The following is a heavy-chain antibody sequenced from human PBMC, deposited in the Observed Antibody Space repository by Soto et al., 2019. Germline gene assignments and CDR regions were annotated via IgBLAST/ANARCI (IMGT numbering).Heavy chain of an antibody. CDR2: IIPIFGTA. V-gene: IGHV1-69*01. D-gene: IGHD2-2*01. Sequence: SVKVACKASGGPLISYAIIWVRQAPGQGLEWMGGIIPIFGTANYAQKFQGRVTITADESTSTAYMELSSLRSEDTAVYYCARSGGNYCSSTSCYYYYYGMDVWGQGTTVTVSS. J-gene: IGHJ6*02. CDR1: GGPLISYA. CDR3: ARSGGNYCSSTSCYYYYYGMDV.